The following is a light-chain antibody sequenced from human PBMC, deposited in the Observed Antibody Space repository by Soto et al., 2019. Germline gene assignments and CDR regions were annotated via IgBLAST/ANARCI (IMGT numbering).Light chain of an antibody. CDR3: MQALQTPWT. Sequence: DIVITQSPLSLPVTRGESASISCRSSQSLLHSNGYNYLDWYLQKPGQSPQLLIYLGSNRASGVPDRFSGSGSGTDFTLKISGVEAEDVGVYYCMQALQTPWTFGQGTKVDIK. J-gene: IGKJ1*01. V-gene: IGKV2-28*01. CDR2: LGS. CDR1: QSLLHSNGYNY.